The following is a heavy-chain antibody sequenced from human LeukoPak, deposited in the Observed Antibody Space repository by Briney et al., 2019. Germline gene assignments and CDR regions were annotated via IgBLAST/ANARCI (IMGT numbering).Heavy chain of an antibody. CDR3: AKDRQGAGDGSFDY. D-gene: IGHD1-26*01. CDR2: IPYDGSSK. V-gene: IGHV3-30*18. Sequence: GGSLRLSCAASGFTFSSYGMHWVRQAPGKGLEWVAVIPYDGSSKYYADPVKGRFTISRDNSKNTLYLQMNSLRTEDTAVYYCAKDRQGAGDGSFDYWGQGTLVTVSS. J-gene: IGHJ4*02. CDR1: GFTFSSYG.